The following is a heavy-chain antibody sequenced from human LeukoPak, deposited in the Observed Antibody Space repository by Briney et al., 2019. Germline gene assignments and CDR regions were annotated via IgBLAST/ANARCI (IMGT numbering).Heavy chain of an antibody. CDR1: GYTFTSYG. D-gene: IGHD3-3*01. CDR2: ISAYNGNT. CDR3: ARVRSPEYDFWSGYLPPSQGWFDP. J-gene: IGHJ5*02. V-gene: IGHV1-18*01. Sequence: ASVKVSCKASGYTFTSYGISWVRQAPGQGLEWMGWISAYNGNTNYAQKLQGRVTMTTDTSTSTAYMELRSLRSDDTAVYYCARVRSPEYDFWSGYLPPSQGWFDPWGQGTLVTVSS.